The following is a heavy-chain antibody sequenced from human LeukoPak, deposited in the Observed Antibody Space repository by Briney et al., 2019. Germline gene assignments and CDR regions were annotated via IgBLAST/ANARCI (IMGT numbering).Heavy chain of an antibody. J-gene: IGHJ5*02. CDR1: GFTFSSYA. V-gene: IGHV3-23*01. Sequence: GGSLRLSCAASGFTFSSYAMSWVRQAPGKGLEWVSAISGSGGSTYYADSVKGRFTISRDNSKNTLYLQMNSLRAEDTAVYYCAKDKSKWLARGNGFDPGGKGTLVTVSS. CDR2: ISGSGGST. D-gene: IGHD6-19*01. CDR3: AKDKSKWLARGNGFDP.